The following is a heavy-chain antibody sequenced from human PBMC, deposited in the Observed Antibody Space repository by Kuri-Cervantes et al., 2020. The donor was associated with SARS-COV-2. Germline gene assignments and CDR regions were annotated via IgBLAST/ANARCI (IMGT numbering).Heavy chain of an antibody. D-gene: IGHD3-10*01. CDR3: ARVPSITMVRGANSYGMDV. J-gene: IGHJ6*02. CDR2: INSDGSST. Sequence: GESLKISCAGSGITFSSYWMHWVRQAPGKGLVWVSRINSDGSSTSYADSVKGRFTISRDNAKNTLYLQMNSLRAEDTAVYYCARVPSITMVRGANSYGMDVWGQGTTVTVSS. V-gene: IGHV3-74*01. CDR1: GITFSSYW.